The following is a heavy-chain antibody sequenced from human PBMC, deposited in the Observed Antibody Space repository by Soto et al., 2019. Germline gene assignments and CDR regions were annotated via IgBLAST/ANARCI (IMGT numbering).Heavy chain of an antibody. D-gene: IGHD4-17*01. Sequence: EVQLVESGGGLIQPGGSLRLSCAASGFTVSSNFMGWVRQAPGKGLEWVSFIYTDGSTYYADSVKGRFTISRDNSKTTLYLQMTPLRAEDTAVFYCARGLRGQPNWFDPWGQGTLVTVSS. CDR3: ARGLRGQPNWFDP. CDR1: GFTVSSNF. V-gene: IGHV3-53*01. J-gene: IGHJ5*02. CDR2: IYTDGST.